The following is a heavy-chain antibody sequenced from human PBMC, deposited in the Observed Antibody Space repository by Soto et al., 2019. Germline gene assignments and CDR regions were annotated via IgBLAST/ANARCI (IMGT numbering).Heavy chain of an antibody. CDR1: GFSLSTSGVG. CDR2: IYWDDDK. J-gene: IGHJ4*02. Sequence: QITLKESGPPLVKPTQTLTLTCTFSGFSLSTSGVGVGWIRQPPGKALEWLALIYWDDDKRYSPSLKSRLTISKDTSKCLVVLTMTNMDPVDTATYYCAHVINVSPFGVVFSVKNWGQGTLVTVSS. D-gene: IGHD3-3*01. CDR3: AHVINVSPFGVVFSVKN. V-gene: IGHV2-5*02.